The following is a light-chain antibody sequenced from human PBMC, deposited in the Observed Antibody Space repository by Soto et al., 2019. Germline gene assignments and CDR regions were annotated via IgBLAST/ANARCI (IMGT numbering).Light chain of an antibody. CDR2: EVS. Sequence: QSALTQPASVSGSPGQSITISCTGSSSDIGAYNYVSWFQQYPGKAPKLIISEVSNRPSGVSNRFSGSKSGTAASLTISGLQTEDEATYYCSSYTTSGSFVVFGGGTKVTVL. J-gene: IGLJ2*01. CDR3: SSYTTSGSFVV. CDR1: SSDIGAYNY. V-gene: IGLV2-14*01.